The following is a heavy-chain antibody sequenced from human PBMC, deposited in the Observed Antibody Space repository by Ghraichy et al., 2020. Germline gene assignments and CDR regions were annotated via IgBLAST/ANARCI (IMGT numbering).Heavy chain of an antibody. J-gene: IGHJ4*02. CDR1: GFTFSSYA. CDR3: AKGLTTGALLVFDY. Sequence: GGSLRLSCAASGFTFSSYAMSWVRQAPGKGLEWVSSINDNAGGTYYADSVKGRFTISRDNSKNTLCLQMNSLRAEDTAVYYCAKGLTTGALLVFDYWGQGTLVTVSS. CDR2: INDNAGGT. V-gene: IGHV3-23*01. D-gene: IGHD1-14*01.